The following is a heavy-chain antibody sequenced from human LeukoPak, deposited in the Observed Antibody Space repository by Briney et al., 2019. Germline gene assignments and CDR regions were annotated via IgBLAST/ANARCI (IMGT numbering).Heavy chain of an antibody. CDR1: GFTLRSYV. CDR3: AKDLNWNALNYFDY. J-gene: IGHJ4*02. CDR2: ISGSGDST. Sequence: GGSLRLSCVASGFTLRSYVMNWVRQTPGKGLEWVSSISGSGDSTFYADSVKGRFSISRDNSKNTLYLQVNGLRTEDTAVYYCAKDLNWNALNYFDYWGQGTLVTVSS. V-gene: IGHV3-23*01. D-gene: IGHD1-1*01.